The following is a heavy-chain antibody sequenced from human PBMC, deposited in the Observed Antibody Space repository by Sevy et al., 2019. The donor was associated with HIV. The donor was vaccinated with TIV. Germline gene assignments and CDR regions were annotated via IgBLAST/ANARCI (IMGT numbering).Heavy chain of an antibody. D-gene: IGHD3-10*01. CDR3: TIAQPPSQTYYYGSGSLGSFDY. CDR1: GFTFSNAW. J-gene: IGHJ4*02. Sequence: GGSLRLSCAASGFTFSNAWMSWVRQAPGKGLEWVGRIKSKTDGGTTDYAAPVKGRFTISRDDSKNTLYLQMNSLKTEDTAVYYCTIAQPPSQTYYYGSGSLGSFDYWGQGTLVTVSS. V-gene: IGHV3-15*01. CDR2: IKSKTDGGTT.